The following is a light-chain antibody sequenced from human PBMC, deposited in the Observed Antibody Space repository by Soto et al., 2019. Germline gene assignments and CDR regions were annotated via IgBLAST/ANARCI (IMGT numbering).Light chain of an antibody. CDR2: EVS. J-gene: IGLJ2*01. V-gene: IGLV2-14*01. CDR3: SSYTSSSTPYVV. Sequence: QSALTQPASVSGSPGQSITISCTGTSSDVGGYNYVSWYQQHPGKAPKLMIYEVSNRPSGVSNSFSGSKSGNTASLTISGLQAEDEADYYCSSYTSSSTPYVVFGGGTKLTVL. CDR1: SSDVGGYNY.